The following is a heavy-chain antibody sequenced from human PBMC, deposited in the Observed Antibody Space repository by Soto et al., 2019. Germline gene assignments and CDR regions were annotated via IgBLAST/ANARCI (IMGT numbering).Heavy chain of an antibody. CDR1: GFTFTNYA. J-gene: IGHJ4*02. CDR3: GKNTRLGYYFDY. Sequence: EVLLLDSGGGLVQPGGSLRLSCAASGFTFTNYAMSWVRQAPGKGLEWVSLITSSGGNTYYADSVRGRFTLSRDDSKNALYLQMNSLRAEDTAVYYCGKNTRLGYYFDYWGQGTLVTVSS. V-gene: IGHV3-23*01. CDR2: ITSSGGNT. D-gene: IGHD3-16*01.